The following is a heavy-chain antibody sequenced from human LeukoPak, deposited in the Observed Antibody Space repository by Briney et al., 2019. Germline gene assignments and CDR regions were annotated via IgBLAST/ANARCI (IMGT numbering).Heavy chain of an antibody. CDR1: GGSFSGYY. CDR3: ATLPRWGAYGCNSGQTFDY. Sequence: SDTLSLTCAVYGGSFSGYYWSWIRQPPGKGLEWIGEINHSGSTNYNPSLKSRVTISVDTSKKQFSLKLSSVTAADTAVYYCATLPRWGAYGCNSGQTFDYWGQGTLVTVSS. CDR2: INHSGST. J-gene: IGHJ4*02. V-gene: IGHV4-34*01. D-gene: IGHD4-23*01.